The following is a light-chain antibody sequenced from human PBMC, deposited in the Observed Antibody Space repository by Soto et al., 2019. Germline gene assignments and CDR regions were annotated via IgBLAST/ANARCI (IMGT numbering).Light chain of an antibody. CDR2: KAS. Sequence: DIQMTQSPSSLSSSVADIFTITCRASQTISSWLAWYQQKPGKAPKLLIYKASTLKSGVPSRFSGSGSGTEFTLTIASLQPDDFATYYCQQYETFSGTFGPGTKVDIK. V-gene: IGKV1-5*03. CDR1: QTISSW. CDR3: QQYETFSGT. J-gene: IGKJ1*01.